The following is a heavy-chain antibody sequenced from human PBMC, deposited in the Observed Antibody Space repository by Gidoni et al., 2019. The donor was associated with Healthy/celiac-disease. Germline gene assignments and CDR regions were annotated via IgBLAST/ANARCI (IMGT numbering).Heavy chain of an antibody. CDR1: GFTFSRYS. Sequence: EVQLVESGGGLVKPGGSLRLSCAASGFTFSRYSMNWVRQAPGKGLEWVSSISSSSSYIYYADSVKGRFTISRDNAKNSLYLQMNSLRAEDTAVYYCARDPHYYDSSGYSDYWGQGTLVTVSS. D-gene: IGHD3-22*01. V-gene: IGHV3-21*01. J-gene: IGHJ4*02. CDR2: ISSSSSYI. CDR3: ARDPHYYDSSGYSDY.